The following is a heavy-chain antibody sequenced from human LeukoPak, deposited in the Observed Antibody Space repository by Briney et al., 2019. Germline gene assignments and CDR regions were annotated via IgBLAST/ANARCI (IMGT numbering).Heavy chain of an antibody. CDR2: ISTVSTYT. CDR3: ARSGSYRANFDY. CDR1: GFTFSDYS. D-gene: IGHD1-26*01. J-gene: IGHJ4*02. Sequence: GGSLRLSCAPSGFTFSDYSMSWVRQAPGKGLEWVASISTVSTYTFYGDSVKGRFTISRDNAKNTLYLQMNSLRAEDTAVYYCARSGSYRANFDYWGQGTLVTVSS. V-gene: IGHV3-21*01.